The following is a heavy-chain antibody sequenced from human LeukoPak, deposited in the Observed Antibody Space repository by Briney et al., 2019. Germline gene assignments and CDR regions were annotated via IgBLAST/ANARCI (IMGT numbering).Heavy chain of an antibody. CDR1: GFTVSSNF. CDR2: IYSGGTT. D-gene: IGHD5-24*01. CDR3: ARPRRDGSPFDF. Sequence: GRSLRLSCAASGFTVSSNFMSWVRQAPGKGLEWVSVIYSGGTTYYADSVKGRFTMPRDNSKNTLYLQMSSLSAEDTAVYYCARPRRDGSPFDFWGQGTLVTVSS. J-gene: IGHJ4*02. V-gene: IGHV3-53*01.